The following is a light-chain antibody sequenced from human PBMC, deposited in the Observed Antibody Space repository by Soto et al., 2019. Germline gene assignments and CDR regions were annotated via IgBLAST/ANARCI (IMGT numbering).Light chain of an antibody. J-gene: IGLJ3*02. V-gene: IGLV1-40*02. CDR1: SSNIGAGYD. CDR2: GNG. Sequence: QSVLTQPPSVSGAPGQRVTISCTGSSSNIGAGYDVHWYQQLPGTAPKLLIYGNGDRPSGVPDRFSGSKSGTSVSLAITGLHAEDEADYYCQSYDNSLSGWVFGGGTKLTVL. CDR3: QSYDNSLSGWV.